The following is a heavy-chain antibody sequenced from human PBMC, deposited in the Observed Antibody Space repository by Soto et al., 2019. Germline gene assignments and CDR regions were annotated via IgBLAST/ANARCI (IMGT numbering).Heavy chain of an antibody. CDR1: GYTFTSYG. V-gene: IGHV1-8*02. D-gene: IGHD6-6*01. CDR3: ARAIAAQDY. CDR2: MSPNSGNT. Sequence: ASVKVSCKASGYTFTSYGISWVRRATGQGLEWMGWMSPNSGNTGYAQKFQGRVTMTRNTSISTAYMELSSLRSEDTAVYYCARAIAAQDYWGQGTLVTVSS. J-gene: IGHJ4*02.